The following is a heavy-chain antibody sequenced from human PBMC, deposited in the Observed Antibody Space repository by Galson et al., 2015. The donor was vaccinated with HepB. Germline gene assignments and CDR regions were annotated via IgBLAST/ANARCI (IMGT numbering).Heavy chain of an antibody. CDR2: ISYDGSNK. D-gene: IGHD5-24*01. J-gene: IGHJ4*02. CDR1: GFTFSSYA. V-gene: IGHV3-30*04. CDR3: ASRDGYNPDPFDY. Sequence: SLRLSCAASGFTFSSYAMHWVRQAPGKGLEWVAVISYDGSNKYYADSVKGRFTISRDNSKNTLYLQMNSLRAEDTAVYYCASRDGYNPDPFDYWGQGTLVTVSS.